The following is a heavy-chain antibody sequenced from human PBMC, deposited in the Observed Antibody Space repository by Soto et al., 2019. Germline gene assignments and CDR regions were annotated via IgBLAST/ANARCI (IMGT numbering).Heavy chain of an antibody. J-gene: IGHJ4*02. CDR3: AKASYDFWSGYHPPGPFDY. V-gene: IGHV3-23*01. CDR2: ISGSGGST. Sequence: EVQLLESGGGLVQPGGSLRLSCAASGFTFSSYAISWVRQAPGKGLEWVSAISGSGGSTYYADSVKGRFTISRDNSKNTLYLQMNSLRAEDTAVYYCAKASYDFWSGYHPPGPFDYWGQGTLVTVSS. CDR1: GFTFSSYA. D-gene: IGHD3-3*01.